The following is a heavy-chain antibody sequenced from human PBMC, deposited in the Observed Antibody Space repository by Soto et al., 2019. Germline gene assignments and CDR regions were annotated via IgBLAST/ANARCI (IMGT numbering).Heavy chain of an antibody. CDR2: IYYSGST. Sequence: SETLSLTCTFSVVSISSYYWSCIRHPPGKGLEWIGYIYYSGSTNYNPSLKSRVTISVDTSKNQFSLKLSSVTAADTAVYYCARGAGDAFHIWGQGTMVNVS. D-gene: IGHD3-16*01. CDR3: ARGAGDAFHI. V-gene: IGHV4-59*01. J-gene: IGHJ3*02. CDR1: VVSISSYY.